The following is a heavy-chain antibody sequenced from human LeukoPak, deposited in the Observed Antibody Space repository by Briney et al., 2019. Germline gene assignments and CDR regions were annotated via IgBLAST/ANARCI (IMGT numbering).Heavy chain of an antibody. J-gene: IGHJ6*02. V-gene: IGHV4-39*01. D-gene: IGHD1-26*01. Sequence: SETLSLTCTVSGGSISSSSYYWGWIRQPPGKGLEWIGSIYYSGSTYYNPSLKSRVTISVDTSKNQFSLKLSSVTAADTAVYYCARQGAKFSNYYYYYGMDVWGQGTTVTVSS. CDR3: ARQGAKFSNYYYYYGMDV. CDR1: GGSISSSSYY. CDR2: IYYSGST.